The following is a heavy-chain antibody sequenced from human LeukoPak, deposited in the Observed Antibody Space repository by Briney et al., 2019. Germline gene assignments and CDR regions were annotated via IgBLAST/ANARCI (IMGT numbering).Heavy chain of an antibody. Sequence: GGSLRLSCAGSGFTFSSYAMSWVRQPPGKGLEWASAISGNGGSTYYADSVKGRFTISRDNSKNTMYLQMNSLRAEDTAVYYCAILRRWLQVVFDYWGQGALVTVSS. J-gene: IGHJ4*02. CDR1: GFTFSSYA. CDR2: ISGNGGST. V-gene: IGHV3-23*01. CDR3: AILRRWLQVVFDY. D-gene: IGHD5-24*01.